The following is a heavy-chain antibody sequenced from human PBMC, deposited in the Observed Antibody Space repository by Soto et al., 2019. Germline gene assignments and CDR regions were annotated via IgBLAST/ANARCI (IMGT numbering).Heavy chain of an antibody. CDR2: INPSGGST. CDR3: WREVGGVAATKSAFDI. V-gene: IGHV1-46*01. Sequence: GVSVKVACKASGYRLTSYYMHWVRQAPGQGLEWMGIINPSGGSTRYAQKIQDRVTITSDASTNTLYMEISSLRTEEPAVYSSWREVGGVAATKSAFDICGKGKMGTV. J-gene: IGHJ3*02. D-gene: IGHD3-16*01. CDR1: GYRLTSYY.